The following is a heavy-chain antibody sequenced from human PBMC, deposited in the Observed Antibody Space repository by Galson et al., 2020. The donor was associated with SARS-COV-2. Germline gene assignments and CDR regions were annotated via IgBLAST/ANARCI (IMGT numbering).Heavy chain of an antibody. Sequence: GGSLRLSCAASGFTFSSYAMHWIHQAPGKGLEWVAVISYDGSNKYYADSVKGRFTISRDNSKNTLYLQMNSLRAEDTAVYYCARDIGQQQLPDYWGQGTLVTVSS. CDR1: GFTFSSYA. D-gene: IGHD6-13*01. V-gene: IGHV3-30*04. J-gene: IGHJ4*02. CDR2: ISYDGSNK. CDR3: ARDIGQQQLPDY.